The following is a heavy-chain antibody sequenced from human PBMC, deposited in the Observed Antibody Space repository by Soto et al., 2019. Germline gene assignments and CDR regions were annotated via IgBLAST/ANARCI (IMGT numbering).Heavy chain of an antibody. D-gene: IGHD6-13*01. CDR3: ARSWDSSSPDAFDI. V-gene: IGHV1-2*02. J-gene: IGHJ3*02. CDR2: INPNSGGT. CDR1: GYTFTGYY. Sequence: ASVKVSCKASGYTFTGYYMHWVRQAPGQGLEWMGWINPNSGGTNYAQKFQGRVTMTRDTSISTAYMELSRLRSDDTAVYYCARSWDSSSPDAFDIWGQGTMVTVSS.